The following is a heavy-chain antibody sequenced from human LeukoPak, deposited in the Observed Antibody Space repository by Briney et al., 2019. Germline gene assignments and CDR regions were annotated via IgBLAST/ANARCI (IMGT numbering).Heavy chain of an antibody. CDR3: ARDNTVPYFAY. V-gene: IGHV3-48*03. D-gene: IGHD4-11*01. CDR2: ISSVGSSI. Sequence: GGSLRLSCVASGFTFSNYEMNWVRQAPGKGLEWLSYISSVGSSIYYADSVRGRFTISRDNAKNSLYLQMNSLRAEDTAVYYCARDNTVPYFAYWGQGTLVTVSS. CDR1: GFTFSNYE. J-gene: IGHJ4*02.